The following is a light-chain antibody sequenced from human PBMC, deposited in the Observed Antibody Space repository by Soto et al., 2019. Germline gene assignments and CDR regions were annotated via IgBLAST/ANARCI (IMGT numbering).Light chain of an antibody. CDR2: LGS. CDR1: RNLLHSNGYYY. CDR3: AQGLATPFT. Sequence: EIVLTQSPLSLPVTPGEPASISCRSSRNLLHSNGYYYLDWYLQKPGQSPQLLIYLGSNWASGVPDRFSGSGSGTDFTLTISRVEAEDVGVYFCAQGLATPFTFGGGTKLEIK. J-gene: IGKJ4*01. V-gene: IGKV2-28*01.